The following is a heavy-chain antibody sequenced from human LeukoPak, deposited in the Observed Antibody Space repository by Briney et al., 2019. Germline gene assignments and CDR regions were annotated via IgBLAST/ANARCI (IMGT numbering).Heavy chain of an antibody. CDR1: GGSISSGDYY. Sequence: SETLSLTCTVSGGSISSGDYYWSWIRQPPGKGLEWIGYIYYSGSTYYNPSLKSRVTISVDTSKNQFSLKLSSVTAADTAVYYCARVKSDYSNYYFDYWGQGTLVAVSS. CDR2: IYYSGST. D-gene: IGHD4-11*01. V-gene: IGHV4-30-4*08. CDR3: ARVKSDYSNYYFDY. J-gene: IGHJ4*02.